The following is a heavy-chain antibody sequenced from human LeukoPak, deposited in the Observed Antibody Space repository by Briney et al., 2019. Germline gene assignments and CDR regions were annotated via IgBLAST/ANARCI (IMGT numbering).Heavy chain of an antibody. D-gene: IGHD2-15*01. J-gene: IGHJ3*02. CDR2: IYSGGST. Sequence: GGSLRLSCAASGFTVSSNYMSWVRQAPGKGLEWVSVIYSGGSTYYADSVKGRFTISRDNSKNSLYLQMNSLRAEDTAVYYCARDRVVSRDAFDIWGQGTMVTVSS. CDR1: GFTVSSNY. CDR3: ARDRVVSRDAFDI. V-gene: IGHV3-53*01.